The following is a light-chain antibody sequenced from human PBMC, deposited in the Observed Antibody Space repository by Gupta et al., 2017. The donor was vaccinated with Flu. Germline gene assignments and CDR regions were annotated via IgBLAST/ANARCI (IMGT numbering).Light chain of an antibody. CDR1: ALPKKY. CDR3: QSADSRGSSPFV. CDR2: KDS. J-gene: IGLJ1*01. V-gene: IGLV3-25*03. Sequence: SSELTQPPSVSVSPGQTARITCSGDALPKKYAYWYQQKPGQAPVLIIYKDSKRPSGIPERFSGSSSETIVTLTITGVQPEDEADYYCQSADSRGSSPFVFGTGTRVTVL.